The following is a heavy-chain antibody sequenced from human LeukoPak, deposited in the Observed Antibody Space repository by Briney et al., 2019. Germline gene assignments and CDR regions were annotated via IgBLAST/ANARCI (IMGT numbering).Heavy chain of an antibody. CDR2: IYYSGST. J-gene: IGHJ4*02. CDR3: ARAPLDSLYYFDY. CDR1: GGSISSYY. V-gene: IGHV4-59*01. Sequence: SETLSLTCTVSGGSISSYYWSWIRQPPGKGLEWIGYIYYSGSTNYNPSLKSRVTISVDTFKNQFSLKLSSVTAADTAVYYCARAPLDSLYYFDYWGQGTLVTVSS.